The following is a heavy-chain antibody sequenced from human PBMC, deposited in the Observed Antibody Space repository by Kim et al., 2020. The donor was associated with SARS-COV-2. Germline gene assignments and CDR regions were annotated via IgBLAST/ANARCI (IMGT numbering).Heavy chain of an antibody. J-gene: IGHJ4*02. CDR1: GYIFTGFY. Sequence: ASVKVSCKASGYIFTGFYLHWVRQAPGQGLQWMGWINPNSGDTNYAQKFQDRVTMTRDTSITTAYMEVNTLTSDDTAVYYCARGPWNNWNDITQIPNFDFWGQGTLVTVSS. V-gene: IGHV1-2*02. D-gene: IGHD1-1*01. CDR2: INPNSGDT. CDR3: ARGPWNNWNDITQIPNFDF.